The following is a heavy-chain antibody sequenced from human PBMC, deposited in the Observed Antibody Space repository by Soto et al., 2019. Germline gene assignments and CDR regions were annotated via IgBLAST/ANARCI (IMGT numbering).Heavy chain of an antibody. CDR1: NDSIRSGTYY. CDR3: ATGRSDSGWYEEQF. Sequence: PSETLSLTCTVFNDSIRSGTYYWAWIRQPPGRGLEWIGSLSYLGTTDHNPSLKSRVTISKDASKNQFSLKLTSMTAADTAVYYCATGRSDSGWYEEQFWGQGTLGTVSS. CDR2: LSYLGTT. J-gene: IGHJ4*02. V-gene: IGHV4-39*01. D-gene: IGHD6-19*01.